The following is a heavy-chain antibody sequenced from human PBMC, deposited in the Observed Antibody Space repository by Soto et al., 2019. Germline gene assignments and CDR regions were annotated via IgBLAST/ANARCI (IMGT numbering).Heavy chain of an antibody. J-gene: IGHJ6*02. Sequence: SETLSLTCTVSGGSISSYYWSWIRQPPGKGLEWIGYIYYSGSTNYNPSLKSRVTISVDTSKNQFSLKLSSVTAADTAVYYCARQGSGYGDYYYYYYGMDVWGQGTTVT. D-gene: IGHD4-17*01. V-gene: IGHV4-59*08. CDR2: IYYSGST. CDR1: GGSISSYY. CDR3: ARQGSGYGDYYYYYYGMDV.